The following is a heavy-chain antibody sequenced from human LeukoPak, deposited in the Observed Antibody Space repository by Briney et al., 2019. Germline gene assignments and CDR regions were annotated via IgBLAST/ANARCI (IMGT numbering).Heavy chain of an antibody. D-gene: IGHD2-2*01. CDR3: ARARRTYCSSTSCYLYAFDI. V-gene: IGHV4-59*08. CDR1: GGSISSYY. J-gene: IGHJ3*02. CDR2: IYYSGST. Sequence: SETLSLTCTVSGGSISSYYWSWIRQPPGKGLEWIGYIYYSGSTNYNPSLKSRVTISVDTSKNQFSLKLSSVTAADTAVYYCARARRTYCSSTSCYLYAFDIWGQGTMVTVSS.